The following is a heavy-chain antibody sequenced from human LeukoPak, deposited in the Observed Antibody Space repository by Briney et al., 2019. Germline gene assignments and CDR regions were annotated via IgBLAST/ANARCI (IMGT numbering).Heavy chain of an antibody. CDR2: ISYDGSNK. CDR3: ARASGIAAAGTIQH. V-gene: IGHV3-30-3*01. D-gene: IGHD6-13*01. Sequence: GGSLRLSCAASGFTFSSYAMHWVRQAPGKGLEWVAVISYDGSNKYYADSVKGRFTISRDNSKNTLYLQMNSLRAEDTAVYYCARASGIAAAGTIQHWGQGTLVTVSS. J-gene: IGHJ1*01. CDR1: GFTFSSYA.